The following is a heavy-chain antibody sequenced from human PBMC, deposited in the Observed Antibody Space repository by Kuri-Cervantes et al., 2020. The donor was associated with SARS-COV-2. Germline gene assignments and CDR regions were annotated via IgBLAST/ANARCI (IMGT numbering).Heavy chain of an antibody. J-gene: IGHJ5*02. CDR3: ARGGEDFVQETRNWFEP. Sequence: GGSLRLSCAASGFTFSSYGMHWVRQAPGKGLEWVAYISKGSDTIYYADSVKGRFTISRDNAKNSLFLQMNSLRADDTAVYYCARGGEDFVQETRNWFEPWGRGTQVTVSS. CDR1: GFTFSSYG. V-gene: IGHV3-48*01. CDR2: ISKGSDTI. D-gene: IGHD2-8*01.